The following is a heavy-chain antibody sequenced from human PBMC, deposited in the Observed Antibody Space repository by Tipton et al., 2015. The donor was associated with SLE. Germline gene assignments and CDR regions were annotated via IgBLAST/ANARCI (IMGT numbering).Heavy chain of an antibody. CDR3: ARDGGSISTY. D-gene: IGHD2-15*01. J-gene: IGHJ4*02. Sequence: TLSLTCIVSGASIGSSSSSWAWIRQSPNKGLEWIGNIYYDGNTYYNPSLKSRVTISKDTSQDQVSLRLRSVTAADTAVYYCARDGGSISTYWGQGTLVTVSS. CDR2: IYYDGNT. CDR1: GASIGSSSSS. V-gene: IGHV4-39*07.